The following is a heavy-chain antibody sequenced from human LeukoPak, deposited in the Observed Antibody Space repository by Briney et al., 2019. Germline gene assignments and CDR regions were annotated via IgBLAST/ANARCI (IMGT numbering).Heavy chain of an antibody. V-gene: IGHV1-18*01. Sequence: ASVKVSCKASGYTFTSYGISWVRQAPGQGLEWMGWISAYNGNTNYAQKLQGRVTMTTDTSTSTAYMELRSLRSDDTAVYYCARVTYYYDSSVYYNLQSGAFDIWGQGTMVTVSS. D-gene: IGHD3-22*01. J-gene: IGHJ3*02. CDR3: ARVTYYYDSSVYYNLQSGAFDI. CDR2: ISAYNGNT. CDR1: GYTFTSYG.